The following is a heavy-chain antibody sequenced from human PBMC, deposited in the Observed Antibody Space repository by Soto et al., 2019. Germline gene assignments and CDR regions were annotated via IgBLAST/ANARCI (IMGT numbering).Heavy chain of an antibody. CDR1: GFTFSSYA. V-gene: IGHV3-23*01. CDR2: ISGSGGST. Sequence: GGSLRLSCAASGFTFSSYAMSWVRQAPGKGLEWVSAISGSGGSTYYADSVKGRFTISRDNSKNTLYLQMNSLRAEDTAVYYCAKDAGGGRAYGSGFDYWGQGTLVTVSS. D-gene: IGHD3-10*01. J-gene: IGHJ4*02. CDR3: AKDAGGGRAYGSGFDY.